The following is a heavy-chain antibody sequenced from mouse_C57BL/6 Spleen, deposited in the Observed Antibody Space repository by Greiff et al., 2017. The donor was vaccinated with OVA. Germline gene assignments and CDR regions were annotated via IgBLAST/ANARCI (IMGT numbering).Heavy chain of an antibody. CDR1: GFSLTSYA. CDR3: AVHYYGSSYEDWYFDV. CDR2: IWTGGGT. J-gene: IGHJ1*03. V-gene: IGHV2-9-1*01. Sequence: VQLQQSGPGLVAPSQSLSITCTVSGFSLTSYAIRWVRQPPGKGLEWLGVIWTGGGTNYNSALISRLSISKDNSTRQVFLKMNRLQTYDTASYMFAVHYYGSSYEDWYFDVWGTGTTVTVSS. D-gene: IGHD1-1*01.